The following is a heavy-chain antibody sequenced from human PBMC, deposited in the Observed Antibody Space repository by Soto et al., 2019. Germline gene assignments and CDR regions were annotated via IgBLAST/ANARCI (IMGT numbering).Heavy chain of an antibody. Sequence: QVQLHQWGAGLLKPSETLSLACYIYSGSFSGYYWSWIRQPPGKGLEWIGEISKSGNTNYSPSLKSQVSISIDTSKKQFSLNLASVSAADTAVYYCARAPKVSGSSQTRPDFWGQGTLVTVSS. J-gene: IGHJ4*02. CDR2: ISKSGNT. V-gene: IGHV4-34*01. D-gene: IGHD6-6*01. CDR1: SGSFSGYY. CDR3: ARAPKVSGSSQTRPDF.